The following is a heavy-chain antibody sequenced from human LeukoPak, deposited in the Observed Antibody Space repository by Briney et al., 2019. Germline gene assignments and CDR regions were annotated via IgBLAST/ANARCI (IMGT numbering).Heavy chain of an antibody. CDR3: ARVISLVVVEDNWFDP. D-gene: IGHD2-15*01. J-gene: IGHJ5*02. CDR2: INPNSGGT. CDR1: GYTFTGYY. Sequence: ASVKVSCKASGYTFTGYYMHWVRQAPGQGLEWMGWINPNSGGTNYAQKFQGRVTMTRDTSISTAYMELSRLRSDDTAVYYCARVISLVVVEDNWFDPWGQGTLVTVSS. V-gene: IGHV1-2*02.